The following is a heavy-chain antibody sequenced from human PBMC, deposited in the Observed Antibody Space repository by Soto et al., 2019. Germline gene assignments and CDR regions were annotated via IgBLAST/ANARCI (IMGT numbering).Heavy chain of an antibody. D-gene: IGHD1-26*01. CDR2: INPSGGST. CDR3: ARDQGKGSYDYHYSYGMDV. J-gene: IGHJ6*04. Sequence: QVQLVQSGAEVKKPGASVKVSCKASGYTFTSYYMHWVRQAPGQGLEWMGIINPSGGSTSYAQKFQGRVTMTRDTSTSTVYMELSSLRSEDTAVYYCARDQGKGSYDYHYSYGMDVWGKGTTVTVSS. CDR1: GYTFTSYY. V-gene: IGHV1-46*01.